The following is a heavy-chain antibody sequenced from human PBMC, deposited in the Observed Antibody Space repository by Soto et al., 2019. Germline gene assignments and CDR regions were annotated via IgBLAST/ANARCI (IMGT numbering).Heavy chain of an antibody. Sequence: GGSLRLSCAASGFTFSSYGMHWVRQAPGKGLEWVAVISYDGSNKYYADSVKGRFTISRDNSKNTLYLQMNSLRAEDTAVYYCAKDSSSCELDPWGQGTLVTVSS. J-gene: IGHJ5*02. CDR1: GFTFSSYG. D-gene: IGHD6-13*01. CDR2: ISYDGSNK. V-gene: IGHV3-30*18. CDR3: AKDSSSCELDP.